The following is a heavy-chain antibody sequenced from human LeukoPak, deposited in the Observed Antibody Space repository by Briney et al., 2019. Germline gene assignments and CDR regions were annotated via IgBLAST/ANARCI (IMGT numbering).Heavy chain of an antibody. V-gene: IGHV3-23*01. CDR3: ARDRSGYYSDEDY. CDR2: ISYSGGST. Sequence: PGGSLRLSCAASGFTFNRYAMSWVRQAPGMGLEWVSGISYSGGSTYYADSVKGRFTISRDNAKNSLYLQMNSLRAEDTAVYYCARDRSGYYSDEDYWGQGTLVTVSS. CDR1: GFTFNRYA. J-gene: IGHJ4*02. D-gene: IGHD3-22*01.